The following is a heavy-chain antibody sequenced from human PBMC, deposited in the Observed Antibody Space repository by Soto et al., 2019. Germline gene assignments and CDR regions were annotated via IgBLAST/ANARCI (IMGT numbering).Heavy chain of an antibody. CDR2: IDYSGST. V-gene: IGHV4-31*03. CDR3: ARRIVATIYYFDY. J-gene: IGHJ4*02. CDR1: GGSISSGGYY. D-gene: IGHD5-12*01. Sequence: QVQLQESGPGLAKPSQTLSLTCTVSGGSISSGGYYWSWIRQHPGKGLEWIGYIDYSGSTYYNPSLKSRVTISVDTSKNQFSLKLSSVTAADTAVYYCARRIVATIYYFDYWGQGTLVTVSS.